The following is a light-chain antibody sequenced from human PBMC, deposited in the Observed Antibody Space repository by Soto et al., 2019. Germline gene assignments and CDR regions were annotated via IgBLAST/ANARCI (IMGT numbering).Light chain of an antibody. CDR2: SDN. Sequence: QSVLTQPPSASGTPGQRVTISCSGSSSNIGSNTVNWYQQLPGTAPKLLIYSDNHRPSGVLDRFSGSKSGTSASLAISGLQSEDEADYYCSSYTGTSTQVFGTGTKLTVL. CDR1: SSNIGSNT. CDR3: SSYTGTSTQV. V-gene: IGLV1-44*01. J-gene: IGLJ1*01.